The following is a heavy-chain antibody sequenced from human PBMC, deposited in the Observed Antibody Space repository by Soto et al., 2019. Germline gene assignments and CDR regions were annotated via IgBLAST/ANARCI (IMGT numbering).Heavy chain of an antibody. V-gene: IGHV1-18*04. Sequence: ASVKVSCKASGYTFTSYGISWVRQAPGKGLEWMGWISAYNGNTNYAQKLQGRVTMTTDTSTSTAYMELRSLRSDDTAVYYSARDFITMVRGVPGYWGQGTLVTVSS. CDR2: ISAYNGNT. D-gene: IGHD3-10*01. CDR3: ARDFITMVRGVPGY. J-gene: IGHJ4*02. CDR1: GYTFTSYG.